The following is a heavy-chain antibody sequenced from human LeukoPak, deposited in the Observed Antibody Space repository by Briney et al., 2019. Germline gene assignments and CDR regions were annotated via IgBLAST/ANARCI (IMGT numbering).Heavy chain of an antibody. Sequence: ASVKVSSKVSGYTLTELSMHWVRQAPGKGLEWMGGFDPEDGETIYAQKFQGRVTMTEDTSTDTAYMELSSLRSEDTAVYYCATISPRGQYGTMIVVVSPWTDAFDIWGQGTMVTVSS. J-gene: IGHJ3*02. V-gene: IGHV1-24*01. CDR1: GYTLTELS. D-gene: IGHD3-22*01. CDR3: ATISPRGQYGTMIVVVSPWTDAFDI. CDR2: FDPEDGET.